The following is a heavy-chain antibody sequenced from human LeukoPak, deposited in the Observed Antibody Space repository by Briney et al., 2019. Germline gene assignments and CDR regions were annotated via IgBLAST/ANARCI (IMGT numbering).Heavy chain of an antibody. CDR3: ATGGHYGDIPDY. D-gene: IGHD4-17*01. V-gene: IGHV1-69*13. J-gene: IGHJ4*02. CDR1: GYTLTELS. CDR2: IIPIFGTA. Sequence: SVKVSCKVSGYTLTELSMHWVRQAPGQGLEWMGGIIPIFGTANYAQKFQGRVTITADESTSTAYMELSSLRSEDTAVYYCATGGHYGDIPDYWGQGTLVTVSS.